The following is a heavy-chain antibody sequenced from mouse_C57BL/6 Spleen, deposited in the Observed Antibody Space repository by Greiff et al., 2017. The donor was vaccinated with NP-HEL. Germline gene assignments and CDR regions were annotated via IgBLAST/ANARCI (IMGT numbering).Heavy chain of an antibody. V-gene: IGHV1-12*01. CDR2: IYPGNGDT. D-gene: IGHD1-2*01. CDR3: ARSGYYGLVDD. J-gene: IGHJ2*01. Sequence: QQSGAELVRPGASVQMSCKASGYTFTSYTMHWVKQTPRQGLEWIGAIYPGNGDTSYNQKFKGKAPLPVAKSSSTAYMQLSSLTSEDAAGYFCARSGYYGLVDDWGQGTTLTVSS. CDR1: GYTFTSYT.